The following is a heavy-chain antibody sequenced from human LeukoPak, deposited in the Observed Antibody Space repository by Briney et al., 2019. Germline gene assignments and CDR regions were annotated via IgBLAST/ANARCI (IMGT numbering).Heavy chain of an antibody. J-gene: IGHJ4*02. Sequence: GGSLRLSCAASGFTFSSYSMNWVRQAPGKGLEWVSSISSSSSYIYYADSVKGRFTISRDNAKNSLYLQMNSLRAEDTAVYYCARDYENWNYALSGGYFDYWGQGTLVTVSS. CDR3: ARDYENWNYALSGGYFDY. D-gene: IGHD1-7*01. CDR2: ISSSSSYI. V-gene: IGHV3-21*01. CDR1: GFTFSSYS.